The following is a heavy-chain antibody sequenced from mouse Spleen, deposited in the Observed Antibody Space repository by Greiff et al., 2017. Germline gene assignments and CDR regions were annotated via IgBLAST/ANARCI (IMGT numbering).Heavy chain of an antibody. CDR2: ISSGSSTI. Sequence: EVHLVESGGGLVKPGGSLKLSCAASGFTFSDYGMHWVRQAPEKGLEWVAYISSGSSTIYYADTVKGRFTISRDNAKNTLFLQMTSLRSEDTAMYYCATYGSSWYFDVWGTGTTGTVSS. V-gene: IGHV5-17*01. CDR3: ATYGSSWYFDV. CDR1: GFTFSDYG. D-gene: IGHD1-1*01. J-gene: IGHJ1*03.